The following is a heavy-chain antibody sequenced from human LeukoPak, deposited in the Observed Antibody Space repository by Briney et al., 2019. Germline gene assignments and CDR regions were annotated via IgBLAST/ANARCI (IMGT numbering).Heavy chain of an antibody. D-gene: IGHD2-21*01. CDR1: GFTFSSYG. Sequence: GGSLRLSCAASGFTFSSYGMHWVRQAPGKGLEWVAFIRYDGSNKYYADSVKGRFTISRDNSKNTLYLQMNSLRAEDTAVYYCAKGPLIRNWFDPWDQGTLITVSS. J-gene: IGHJ5*02. V-gene: IGHV3-30*02. CDR3: AKGPLIRNWFDP. CDR2: IRYDGSNK.